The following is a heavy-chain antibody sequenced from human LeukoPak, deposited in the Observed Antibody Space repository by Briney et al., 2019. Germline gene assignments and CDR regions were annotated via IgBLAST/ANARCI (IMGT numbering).Heavy chain of an antibody. CDR3: ATDIRSSPLGF. J-gene: IGHJ4*01. V-gene: IGHV3-66*01. CDR2: IYAGGST. Sequence: GGSLRLSCAVSGFRVTNDYMNWVRQAPGKGLEWVSIIYAGGSTYYADSVKGGFTISRDSSNNTLFLQMSNLRADDSGLYYCATDIRSSPLGFWGHGTLVTVSS. D-gene: IGHD3-9*01. CDR1: GFRVTNDY.